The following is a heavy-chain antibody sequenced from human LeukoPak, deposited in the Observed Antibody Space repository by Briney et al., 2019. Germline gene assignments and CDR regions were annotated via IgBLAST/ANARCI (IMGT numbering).Heavy chain of an antibody. CDR3: ARGTDILTGPFDP. CDR1: GFTFSSYA. CDR2: ISYDGSNK. Sequence: GRSLRLSCAASGFTFSSYAMHWVRRAPGKGLEWVAVISYDGSNKYYADSVKGRFTISRDNSENTLYLQMNSLRAEDTAVYYCARGTDILTGPFDPWGQGTLVTVSS. V-gene: IGHV3-30*04. D-gene: IGHD3-9*01. J-gene: IGHJ5*02.